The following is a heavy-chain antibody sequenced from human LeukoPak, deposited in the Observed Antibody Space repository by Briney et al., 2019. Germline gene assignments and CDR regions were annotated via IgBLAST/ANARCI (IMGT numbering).Heavy chain of an antibody. CDR3: ASSDGVTMVRGVINLGYYFDC. Sequence: ASVKVSCKASGYTFTGYYMHWVRQAPGQGLEWMGWINPNSGGTNYAQKFQGRVTMTRDTSISTAYMELSRLRSDDTAVYYCASSDGVTMVRGVINLGYYFDCWGQGTLVTVSS. CDR1: GYTFTGYY. CDR2: INPNSGGT. D-gene: IGHD3-10*01. V-gene: IGHV1-2*02. J-gene: IGHJ4*02.